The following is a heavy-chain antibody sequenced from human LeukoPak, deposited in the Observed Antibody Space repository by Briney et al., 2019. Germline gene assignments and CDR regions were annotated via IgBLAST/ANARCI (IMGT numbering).Heavy chain of an antibody. Sequence: PGGSLRLSCAASGFTFSSYSMNWVRQAPGKGLEWVSYISGSSSTIYYADSVKGRFTISRDNAKNSLYLQMNSLRAEDTAVYYCARGVDYGDYWGQGTLVTVSS. CDR3: ARGVDYGDY. CDR2: ISGSSSTI. V-gene: IGHV3-48*01. CDR1: GFTFSSYS. J-gene: IGHJ4*02.